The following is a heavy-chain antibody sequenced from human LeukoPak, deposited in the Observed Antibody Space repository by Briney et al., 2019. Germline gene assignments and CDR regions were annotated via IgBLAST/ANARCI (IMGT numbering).Heavy chain of an antibody. D-gene: IGHD1-20*01. Sequence: PGGSLRLSCAASGVTFSSYWMCWVCQPPRKGLEWVANIKQDGSEKYYVDSVKSRFTISRDNAKNSLYLQMNSLRAEDTAVYYCARDTLITGNDYWGQGTLVTVSS. CDR1: GVTFSSYW. CDR2: IKQDGSEK. J-gene: IGHJ4*02. V-gene: IGHV3-7*01. CDR3: ARDTLITGNDY.